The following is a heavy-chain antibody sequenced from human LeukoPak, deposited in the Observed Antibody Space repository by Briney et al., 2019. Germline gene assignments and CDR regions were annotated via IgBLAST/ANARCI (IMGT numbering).Heavy chain of an antibody. CDR3: ARAPPLLWFGERTFSFDY. Sequence: ETLSLTCAVYGGSFSGYYWSWIRQPPGKGLEWIGEINHSGSTNYNPSPKSRVTISVDTSKNQFSLKLSSVTAADTAVYYCARAPPLLWFGERTFSFDYWGQGTLVTVSS. V-gene: IGHV4-34*01. CDR1: GGSFSGYY. J-gene: IGHJ4*02. D-gene: IGHD3-10*01. CDR2: INHSGST.